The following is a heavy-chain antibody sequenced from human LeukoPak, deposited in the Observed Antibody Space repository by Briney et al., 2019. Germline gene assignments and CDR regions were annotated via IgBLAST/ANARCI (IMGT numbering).Heavy chain of an antibody. Sequence: GGSLRLSCAASGFTFSSYGMHWVRQAPGKGLEWVAVIWYDGSNKYYADSVKGRFTISRDNSKNTLYLQMNSLRAEDTAVYYCAREGPEIVTRWYFDYWGQGTLVTVSS. CDR3: AREGPEIVTRWYFDY. CDR2: IWYDGSNK. D-gene: IGHD2/OR15-2a*01. V-gene: IGHV3-30*19. J-gene: IGHJ4*02. CDR1: GFTFSSYG.